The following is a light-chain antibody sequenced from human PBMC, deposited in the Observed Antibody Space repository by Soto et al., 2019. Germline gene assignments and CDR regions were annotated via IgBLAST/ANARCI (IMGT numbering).Light chain of an antibody. J-gene: IGLJ1*01. V-gene: IGLV2-14*01. CDR2: EVN. CDR3: RSYSISTAYL. CDR1: ISDVGGYDY. Sequence: QSVLTQPASVCGSPGQSITISCTGTISDVGGYDYVSWYQLHPGKAPKLMVFEVNNRPSGVSYRFSGYKSGNTASLTISGLQAEDEADYFCRSYSISTAYLFGTGTKVTVL.